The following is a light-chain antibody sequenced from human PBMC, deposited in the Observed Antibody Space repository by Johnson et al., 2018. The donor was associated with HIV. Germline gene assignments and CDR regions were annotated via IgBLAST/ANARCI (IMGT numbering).Light chain of an antibody. CDR3: GTWDSSLIAGFYV. CDR2: DNN. CDR1: SSNIANNY. J-gene: IGLJ1*01. V-gene: IGLV1-51*01. Sequence: QSVLTQPPSVSAAPGQKVTISCSGSSSNIANNYVSWYQQLPGTAPKLLIYDNNKRPSGIPDRFSGSKSGTSATLGITGLQTGDEADYYCGTWDSSLIAGFYVFGTGTKVTVL.